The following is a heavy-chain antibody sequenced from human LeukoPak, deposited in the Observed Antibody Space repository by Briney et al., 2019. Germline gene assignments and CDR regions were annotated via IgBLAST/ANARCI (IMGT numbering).Heavy chain of an antibody. V-gene: IGHV1-2*02. J-gene: IGHJ3*02. CDR1: GYTFTGYY. Sequence: ASVKVSCKASGYTFTGYYMHWVRQAPGQGLEWMGWINPNSGGTNYAQKFQGRVTMTRDTSISTAYMELSRLRSDDTAVYYCARAARLTGGRAFDIWGQGTMVTVSS. CDR2: INPNSGGT. D-gene: IGHD1-26*01. CDR3: ARAARLTGGRAFDI.